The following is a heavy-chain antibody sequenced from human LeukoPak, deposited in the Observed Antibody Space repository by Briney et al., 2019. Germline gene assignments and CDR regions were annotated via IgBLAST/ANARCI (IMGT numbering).Heavy chain of an antibody. V-gene: IGHV4-39*07. CDR3: ARVSGITMIVVLQSDAFDV. CDR1: GGSISSSSYY. Sequence: SETLSLTCTVSGGSISSSSYYWGWIRQPPGKGLEWIGSIYYSGSTYYNPSLKSRVTISVDTSKNQFSLKLSSVTAADTAVYYCARVSGITMIVVLQSDAFDVWGQGTMVTVSS. J-gene: IGHJ3*01. D-gene: IGHD3-22*01. CDR2: IYYSGST.